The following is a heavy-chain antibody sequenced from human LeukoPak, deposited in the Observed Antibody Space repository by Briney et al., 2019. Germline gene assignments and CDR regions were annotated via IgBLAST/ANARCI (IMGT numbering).Heavy chain of an antibody. V-gene: IGHV3-30-3*02. CDR3: AKSGQDIVVVPAATYYYYYGMDV. Sequence: GGSLRLSCAASGFTFSSYAMHWVRQAPGKGLEWVAVISYDGSNKYYADSVKGRFTISRDNSKNTLYLQMNSLRAEDTAVYYCAKSGQDIVVVPAATYYYYYGMDVWGQGTTVTVSS. CDR2: ISYDGSNK. D-gene: IGHD2-2*01. J-gene: IGHJ6*02. CDR1: GFTFSSYA.